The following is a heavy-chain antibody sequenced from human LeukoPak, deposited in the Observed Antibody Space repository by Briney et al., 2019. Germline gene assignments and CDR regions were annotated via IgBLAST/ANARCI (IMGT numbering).Heavy chain of an antibody. CDR1: GGSISSSSYY. J-gene: IGHJ5*02. V-gene: IGHV4-39*07. D-gene: IGHD3-16*02. Sequence: SETLSLTCTVSGGSISSSSYYWGWIRQPPGKGLEWIGSIYYSGSTYHNPSLKSRVTISVDTSKNQFSLKLSSVTAADTAVYYCARGRRLMITFGGVIAPGNWFDPWGQGTLVTVSS. CDR2: IYYSGST. CDR3: ARGRRLMITFGGVIAPGNWFDP.